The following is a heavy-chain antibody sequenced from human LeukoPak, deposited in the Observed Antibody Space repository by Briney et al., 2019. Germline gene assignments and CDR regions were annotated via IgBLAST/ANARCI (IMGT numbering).Heavy chain of an antibody. J-gene: IGHJ6*04. CDR2: IYYSGST. Sequence: SETLSLTCTVSGGSISSYYWSWIRQPPGKGLEWIGYIYYSGSTNYDPSLKSRVTISVDTSKNQFSLKLSSVTAADTAVYYCARVGANSYGLDVWGKGTTVTVSS. D-gene: IGHD4/OR15-4a*01. CDR1: GGSISSYY. CDR3: ARVGANSYGLDV. V-gene: IGHV4-59*01.